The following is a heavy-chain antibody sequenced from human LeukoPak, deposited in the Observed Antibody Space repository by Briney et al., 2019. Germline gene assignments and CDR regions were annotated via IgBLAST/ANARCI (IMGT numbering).Heavy chain of an antibody. V-gene: IGHV4-4*02. D-gene: IGHD5-18*01. CDR1: GGSISSSNW. Sequence: SGTLSLTCAVSGGSISSSNWWSWVRQPPGKGLEWIGEIYHSGSTNYNPSLESRVTISVDKSKNQFSLKLSSVTAADTAVYYCARDFDHSGYSYGQLGYWGQGTLVTVSS. J-gene: IGHJ4*02. CDR2: IYHSGST. CDR3: ARDFDHSGYSYGQLGY.